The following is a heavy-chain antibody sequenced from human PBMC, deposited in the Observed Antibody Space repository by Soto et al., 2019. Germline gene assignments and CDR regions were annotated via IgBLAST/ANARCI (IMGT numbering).Heavy chain of an antibody. Sequence: EVQLVESGGGLVQPGGSLRLSCAASGFTLSSYAMHWVRQAPGKGLEYVSAISSNGGSTYYANSVKGRFTISRDNXKXAXXRQMGSLRAEDMAVYSCARDEAAAGTGYYYYGMDVWGQGTTVTVSS. CDR3: ARDEAAAGTGYYYYGMDV. V-gene: IGHV3-64*01. J-gene: IGHJ6*02. CDR1: GFTLSSYA. CDR2: ISSNGGST. D-gene: IGHD6-13*01.